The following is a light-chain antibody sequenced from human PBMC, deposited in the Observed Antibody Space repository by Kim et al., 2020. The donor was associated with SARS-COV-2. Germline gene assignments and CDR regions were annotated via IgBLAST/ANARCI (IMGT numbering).Light chain of an antibody. CDR2: GAS. CDR3: QQYGGSPWT. V-gene: IGKV3-20*01. Sequence: SLGERATLSCRASQSVSNNYVAWYQQKPGQAPRLLSYGASSRATGIPDRFSGSGSGTDFTLTISRLEPEDFAVYHCQQYGGSPWTFGQGTKVDIK. CDR1: QSVSNNY. J-gene: IGKJ1*01.